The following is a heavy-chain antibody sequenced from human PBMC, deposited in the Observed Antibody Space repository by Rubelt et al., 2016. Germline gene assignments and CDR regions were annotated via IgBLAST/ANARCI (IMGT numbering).Heavy chain of an antibody. CDR2: MNPNSGNT. D-gene: IGHD6-19*01. J-gene: IGHJ5*01. V-gene: IGHV1-8*02. CDR1: GYTFRSYA. CDR3: ARLGVDVAGTNWFDA. Sequence: QVQLVQSVSELRKPGASVKVSCKGSGYTFRSYAMNWVRQAPGQGLEWMGWMNPNSGNTGCAQKFQGRVTMTRDTSISTAYMELSSRGSEDTAVYYCARLGVDVAGTNWFDAWGHGALLTVPS.